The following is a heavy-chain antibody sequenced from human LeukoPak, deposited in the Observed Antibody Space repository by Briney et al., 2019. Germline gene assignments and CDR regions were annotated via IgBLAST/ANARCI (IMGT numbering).Heavy chain of an antibody. CDR3: ARLTGYDSSGPPWGGAFDI. Sequence: ASVKVSCKASGYTFTSYGISWVRQAPGQGLEWMGWISAYNGNTNYAQKLQGRVTMTTDTSTSTAYMELRSLRSDDTAVYYCARLTGYDSSGPPWGGAFDIWGQGTMVTVSS. J-gene: IGHJ3*02. CDR2: ISAYNGNT. CDR1: GYTFTSYG. V-gene: IGHV1-18*01. D-gene: IGHD3-22*01.